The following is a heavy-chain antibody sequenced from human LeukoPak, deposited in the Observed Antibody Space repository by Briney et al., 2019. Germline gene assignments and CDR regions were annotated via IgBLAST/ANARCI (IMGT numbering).Heavy chain of an antibody. V-gene: IGHV3-74*01. Sequence: TGGSLRLSCAASGFTFSSYRMHWVRQAPGKGLVWVSRINTDGSSTSYADSVKGRFTISRDNAKNTLYLQMNSLRAEDTAVYYCARDAVAPSTVTRRYYYYYMDVWGKGTTVTVSS. CDR3: ARDAVAPSTVTRRYYYYYMDV. CDR2: INTDGSST. D-gene: IGHD4-11*01. J-gene: IGHJ6*03. CDR1: GFTFSSYR.